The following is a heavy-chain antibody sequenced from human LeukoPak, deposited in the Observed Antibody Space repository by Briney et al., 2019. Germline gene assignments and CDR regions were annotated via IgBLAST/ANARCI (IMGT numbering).Heavy chain of an antibody. Sequence: TETLSLTCTVSGSMYNYYWGWIRQPPGKGLEWIGSIYYSGSTYYNPSLKSRVTISVDTSKNQFSLKLSSVTAAETAVYYCASLLGDFDYWGQGTLVTVSS. CDR1: GSMYNYY. J-gene: IGHJ4*02. CDR3: ASLLGDFDY. CDR2: IYYSGST. V-gene: IGHV4-39*07.